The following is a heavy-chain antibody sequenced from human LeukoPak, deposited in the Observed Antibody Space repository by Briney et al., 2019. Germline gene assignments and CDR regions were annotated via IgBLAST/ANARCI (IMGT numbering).Heavy chain of an antibody. V-gene: IGHV1-2*02. J-gene: IGHJ4*02. CDR3: ARGHASSSSFDY. CDR2: INPNSGGT. CDR1: GYTFTYYY. Sequence: ASVKVSCKASGYTFTYYYIFWVRQAPGQGLEWMGWINPNSGGTNFAQNFQGRVTMTRDTSTTTAYMELSRLRSDDTAMYYCARGHASSSSFDYWGQGTLVTVSS. D-gene: IGHD6-19*01.